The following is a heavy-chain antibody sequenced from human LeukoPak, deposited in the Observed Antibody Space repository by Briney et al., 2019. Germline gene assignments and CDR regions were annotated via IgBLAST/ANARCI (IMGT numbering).Heavy chain of an antibody. CDR3: ASWPEVGDGMDV. V-gene: IGHV3-66*01. CDR2: IYSGGST. Sequence: GGSLRLSCAASGFTVSSNYMSWVRQAPGKGLEWVSVIYSGGSTYYADSVKGRFTISRDNSKNTLYLQMNSLRAEDTAVYYCASWPEVGDGMDVWGQGTTVTVSS. J-gene: IGHJ6*02. CDR1: GFTVSSNY. D-gene: IGHD2-15*01.